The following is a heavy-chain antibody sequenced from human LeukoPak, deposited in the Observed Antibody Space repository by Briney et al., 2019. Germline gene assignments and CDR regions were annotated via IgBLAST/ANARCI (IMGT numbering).Heavy chain of an antibody. CDR2: ISYDGSNK. CDR1: GFTFSSFA. V-gene: IGHV3-30*04. D-gene: IGHD6-19*01. Sequence: GKSLRLSCAASGFTFSSFAMHWVRQAPGRGLEWVAAISYDGSNKYYADSVKGRFTISRDNSKNTLYLQMNSLRAEDTAVYYCAKDRTGYSSGWYALVDYWGQGTLVTVSS. CDR3: AKDRTGYSSGWYALVDY. J-gene: IGHJ4*02.